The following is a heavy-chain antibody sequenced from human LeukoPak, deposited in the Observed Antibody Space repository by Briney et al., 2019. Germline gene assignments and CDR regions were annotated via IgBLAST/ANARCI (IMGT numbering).Heavy chain of an antibody. Sequence: PSETLSLTCTLSGGSVSSGNFYWSWIRKPPGKGLELIGYIYNTGRTDYNPSLKSRVAISLDRSKSQFSLKLSSVTAADTAFYHCARLGGPNNRLAGAFDYWGQGTLVTVSS. CDR3: ARLGGPNNRLAGAFDY. CDR2: IYNTGRT. J-gene: IGHJ4*02. V-gene: IGHV4-61*01. D-gene: IGHD1-14*01. CDR1: GGSVSSGNFY.